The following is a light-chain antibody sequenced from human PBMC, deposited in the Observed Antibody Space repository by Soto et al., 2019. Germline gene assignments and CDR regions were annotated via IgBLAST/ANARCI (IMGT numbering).Light chain of an antibody. Sequence: EVVMRQSPVILSVSPGETATLSCRASQSINSNLAWYQQKPGQAPSLFIYDASTRAAGVPTRFSGRGSGTEFTLTISSLQSEDFAVYYCQQYNNWPPYTFGQGTKLEIK. CDR3: QQYNNWPPYT. V-gene: IGKV3-15*01. CDR1: QSINSN. J-gene: IGKJ2*01. CDR2: DAS.